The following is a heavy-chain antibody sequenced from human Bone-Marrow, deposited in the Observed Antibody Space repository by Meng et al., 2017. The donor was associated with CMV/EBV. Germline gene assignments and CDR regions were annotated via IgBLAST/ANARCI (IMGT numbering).Heavy chain of an antibody. CDR3: TTLGRL. CDR2: IKSKTDGGTT. V-gene: IGHV3-15*01. D-gene: IGHD1-1*01. Sequence: GESLKISCAASGCTFSNAWMSWVRQAPAKGLEWVGGIKSKTDGGTTDHAAPVKGRFTISRDDSKNTLYLQMNSLITEYTAVYYCTTLGRLWGQGTRVTGSS. CDR1: GCTFSNAW. J-gene: IGHJ4*02.